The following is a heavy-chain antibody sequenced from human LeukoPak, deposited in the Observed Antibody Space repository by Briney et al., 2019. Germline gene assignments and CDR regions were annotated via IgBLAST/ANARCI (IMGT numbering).Heavy chain of an antibody. D-gene: IGHD6-19*01. CDR3: AKAGSGWFEPAPPGSY. CDR2: ISGSGGSA. J-gene: IGHJ4*02. V-gene: IGHV3-23*01. Sequence: PGGSLRLSCAASGFTFSSYAMSWVRQAPGKGLEWVSAISGSGGSAYYADSVKGRFTISRDNSKNTLYLQMNSLRAEDTAVYYCAKAGSGWFEPAPPGSYWGQGTLVTVSS. CDR1: GFTFSSYA.